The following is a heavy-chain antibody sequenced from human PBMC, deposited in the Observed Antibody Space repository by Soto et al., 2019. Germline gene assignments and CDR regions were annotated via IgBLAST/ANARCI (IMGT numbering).Heavy chain of an antibody. CDR3: AHYGDYDYYYYYMDV. Sequence: GGSLRLSCAASGFTFSSYGMHWVRQAPGKGLEWVAVISYDGSNKYYADSVKGRFTISRDNSKNTLYLQMNSLRAEDTAVYYCAHYGDYDYYYYYMDVWGKGTTVTVSS. CDR1: GFTFSSYG. J-gene: IGHJ6*03. V-gene: IGHV3-30*03. D-gene: IGHD4-17*01. CDR2: ISYDGSNK.